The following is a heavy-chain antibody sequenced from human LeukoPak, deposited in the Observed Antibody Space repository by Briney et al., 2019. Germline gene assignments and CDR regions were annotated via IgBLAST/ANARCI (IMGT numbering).Heavy chain of an antibody. V-gene: IGHV1-18*01. Sequence: ASVNVSCKASGYTFTSYGISWVRQAPGQGLEWMGWISAYNGNTNYAQKLQGRVTMTTDTSTSTAYMELRSLRSDDTAVYYCARDPAGYGSGDYDYWGQGTLVTVSS. CDR1: GYTFTSYG. J-gene: IGHJ4*02. CDR3: ARDPAGYGSGDYDY. CDR2: ISAYNGNT. D-gene: IGHD3-10*01.